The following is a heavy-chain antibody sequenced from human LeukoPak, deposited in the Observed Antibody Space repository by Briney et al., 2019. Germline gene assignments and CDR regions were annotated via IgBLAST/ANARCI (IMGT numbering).Heavy chain of an antibody. J-gene: IGHJ4*02. D-gene: IGHD3-22*01. Sequence: GASVKVSCKASGYTFTSYGISWVRQAPGQGLEWMGWISAYSGDTNYAQKFQGRATMTTDTSTSTAYMELSSLRSEDTAVYYCARGPITTRSHFDYWGQGTLVTVSS. CDR3: ARGPITTRSHFDY. CDR1: GYTFTSYG. V-gene: IGHV1-18*01. CDR2: ISAYSGDT.